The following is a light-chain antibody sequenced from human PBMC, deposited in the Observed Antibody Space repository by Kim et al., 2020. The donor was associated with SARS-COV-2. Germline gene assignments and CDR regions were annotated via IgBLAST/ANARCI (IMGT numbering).Light chain of an antibody. CDR3: SSYADRNNLV. CDR1: SSDVGGYNY. J-gene: IGLJ3*02. Sequence: QSALTQPPSASGSPGQSITISCTGTSSDVGGYNYVSWYQQHPDKVPKLIIFEVNKRPSGVPDRFSGSKSGNTASLTVSGLQAEDEAEYYCSSYADRNNLVFGGGTKLTVL. V-gene: IGLV2-8*01. CDR2: EVN.